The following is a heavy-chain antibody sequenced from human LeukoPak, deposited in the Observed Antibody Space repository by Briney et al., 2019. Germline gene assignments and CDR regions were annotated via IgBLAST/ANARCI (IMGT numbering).Heavy chain of an antibody. V-gene: IGHV4-4*02. CDR3: ARTSVGKPADY. J-gene: IGHJ4*02. D-gene: IGHD3-10*01. CDR1: SGSIRSSNW. Sequence: SETLSLTCAVSSGSIRSSNWWSWVRQPPGKGLEWIGEIYYSGSTYYNPSLKSRVTISIDTSKNQFSLKLSSVTAADTAVYFCARTSVGKPADYWGQGTLVTLSS. CDR2: IYYSGST.